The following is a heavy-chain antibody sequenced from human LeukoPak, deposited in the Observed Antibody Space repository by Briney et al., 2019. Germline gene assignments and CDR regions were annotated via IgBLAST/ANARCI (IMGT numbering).Heavy chain of an antibody. D-gene: IGHD3-10*01. J-gene: IGHJ6*03. CDR3: AGYDSGNFRLYSYMDV. CDR2: SSTTGASI. V-gene: IGHV3-21*01. Sequence: GGSLRLSCAASGFIFSRYKMNWVRQAPGKGLEWLSSSSTTGASIYYADSIKGRFTISRDNANNSIYLHLNSLRAEDTAVCYCAGYDSGNFRLYSYMDVWGEGTTVTVSS. CDR1: GFIFSRYK.